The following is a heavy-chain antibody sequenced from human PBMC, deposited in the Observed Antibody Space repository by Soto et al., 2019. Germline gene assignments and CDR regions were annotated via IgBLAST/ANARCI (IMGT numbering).Heavy chain of an antibody. CDR2: IYYSGST. D-gene: IGHD6-6*01. Sequence: PSETLSLTCTVSGGSVSSGSYYWSWIRQPPGKGLEWIGYIYYSGSTNYNPSLKSRDTISVDTSKNQFSLKLSSVTAADTAVYYCARVGSISHALDYWGQGTLVTVSS. CDR3: ARVGSISHALDY. J-gene: IGHJ4*02. CDR1: GGSVSSGSYY. V-gene: IGHV4-61*01.